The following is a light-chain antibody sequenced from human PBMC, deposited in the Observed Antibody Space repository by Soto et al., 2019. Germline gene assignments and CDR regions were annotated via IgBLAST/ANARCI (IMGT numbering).Light chain of an antibody. CDR3: QQYTKSPLT. V-gene: IGKV3-20*01. CDR1: QSLTRNY. J-gene: IGKJ4*01. Sequence: SPGERATLSCRASQSLTRNYLAXYXXKXGXXXRXXXYGANTRAAGIPDRFSGSGSGTDFTLTISRLEPEDFAVYYCQQYTKSPLTFGGGTKVDIK. CDR2: GAN.